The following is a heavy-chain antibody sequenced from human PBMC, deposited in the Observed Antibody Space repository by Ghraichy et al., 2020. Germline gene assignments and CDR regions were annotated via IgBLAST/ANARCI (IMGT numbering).Heavy chain of an antibody. D-gene: IGHD1-14*01. Sequence: SETLSLTCNVSGASISSYFWSWIRQPPGRGLEWIGYVSDSGSTNYNPSLKSRVTISVDTSKRQVSLKLLSVFAADTAIYYCASTGPFEYWGQGHLVTVSS. CDR3: ASTGPFEY. CDR2: VSDSGST. CDR1: GASISSYF. J-gene: IGHJ4*02. V-gene: IGHV4-59*08.